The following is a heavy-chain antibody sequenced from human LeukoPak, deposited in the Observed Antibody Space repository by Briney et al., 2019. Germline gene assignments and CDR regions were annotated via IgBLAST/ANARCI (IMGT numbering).Heavy chain of an antibody. Sequence: ASVKVSCKASGYTFTSYGISWVRQAPGQGLEWMGWISAYNGNTNYAQKLQGRVTMTTDTSTSTAYMELRSLRSDDTAVYYCARDVHGDYGSGWFDPWGQGTLVSVSS. CDR3: ARDVHGDYGSGWFDP. CDR1: GYTFTSYG. CDR2: ISAYNGNT. D-gene: IGHD4-17*01. V-gene: IGHV1-18*01. J-gene: IGHJ5*02.